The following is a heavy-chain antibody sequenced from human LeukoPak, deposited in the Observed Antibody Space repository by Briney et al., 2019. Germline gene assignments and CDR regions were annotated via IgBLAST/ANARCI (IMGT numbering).Heavy chain of an antibody. D-gene: IGHD5-18*01. CDR1: GFTFSVFW. J-gene: IGHJ4*02. CDR2: ISPDGRST. Sequence: GGSLRLSCAASGFTFSVFWMFWVRHAPGQGLVWVSHISPDGRSTNYADSVKGRFTISRDNARNTLYLQLNSLTAEDTAVYYCAMGYKSASSWDYWGQGTLVTVSS. CDR3: AMGYKSASSWDY. V-gene: IGHV3-74*01.